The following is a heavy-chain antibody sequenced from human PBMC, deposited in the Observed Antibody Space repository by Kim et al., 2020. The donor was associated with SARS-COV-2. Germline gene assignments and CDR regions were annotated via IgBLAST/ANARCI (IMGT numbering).Heavy chain of an antibody. J-gene: IGHJ4*02. V-gene: IGHV4-34*01. CDR1: GGSFSGYY. CDR2: INHSGNT. CDR3: ARTGPFGY. Sequence: SETLSLTCAVYGGSFSGYYWSWIRQPPGKGLEWIGEINHSGNTNYNPSVKRRVTISVDTSKNQFSLKLSSVTASDTAVYYCARTGPFGYWGQGTLVTVSS.